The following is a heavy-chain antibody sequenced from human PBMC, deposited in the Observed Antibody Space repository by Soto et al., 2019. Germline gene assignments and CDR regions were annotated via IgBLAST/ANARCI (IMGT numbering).Heavy chain of an antibody. V-gene: IGHV1-2*02. Sequence: GASVKVSCKASGYSFTAYYIHWVRQATGQGLEWMGWINPHNGGTNYAQKFQGRVTMTRDTSISTAYMELSRLRSDDTAVYYCARGYYYDSSGNLAYWGQGTPVTVSS. CDR3: ARGYYYDSSGNLAY. CDR1: GYSFTAYY. CDR2: INPHNGGT. J-gene: IGHJ4*02. D-gene: IGHD3-22*01.